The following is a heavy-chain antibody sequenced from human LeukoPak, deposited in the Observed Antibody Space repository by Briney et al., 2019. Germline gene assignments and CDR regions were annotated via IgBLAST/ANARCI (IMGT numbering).Heavy chain of an antibody. J-gene: IGHJ4*02. D-gene: IGHD2-2*01. Sequence: SETLSLTCTVSGGSISSYYWSWIRQPAGKGLEWIGRIYTSGSTNYNPSLKSRVTMSVDTSKNQFSLKLSSVTAADTAVYYCARVCSSTSCYRSDYWGQGTLVTVSS. CDR3: ARVCSSTSCYRSDY. V-gene: IGHV4-4*07. CDR2: IYTSGST. CDR1: GGSISSYY.